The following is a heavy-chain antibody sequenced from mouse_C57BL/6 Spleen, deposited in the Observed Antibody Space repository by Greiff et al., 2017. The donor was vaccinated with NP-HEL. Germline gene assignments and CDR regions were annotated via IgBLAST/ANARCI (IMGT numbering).Heavy chain of an antibody. V-gene: IGHV1-53*01. CDR3: ATTVVPRRGAMDY. Sequence: QVQLQQPGTELVKPGASVKLSCKASGYTFTSYWMHWVKQRPGQGLEWIGNLNPSNGGTTYNEKFKSKATLTVDKSSSTAYMQLSSLTSEDSAVYYCATTVVPRRGAMDYWGQGTSVTVSS. CDR1: GYTFTSYW. CDR2: LNPSNGGT. D-gene: IGHD1-1*01. J-gene: IGHJ4*01.